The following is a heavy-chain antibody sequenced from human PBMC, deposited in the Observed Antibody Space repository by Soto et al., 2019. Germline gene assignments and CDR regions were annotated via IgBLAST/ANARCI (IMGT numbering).Heavy chain of an antibody. D-gene: IGHD3-10*01. CDR2: ISSTAGRTS. Sequence: PGGSLTLSCPTSGFTFNTYPMTWVRQAPGKGLEWVSSISSTAGRTSSYADSVKGRFAISRDFSDNTVYLQMNNLRVDDTAVYFCAKGVLSFHYGMEVWGQGTTVTVSS. V-gene: IGHV3-23*01. CDR1: GFTFNTYP. J-gene: IGHJ6*02. CDR3: AKGVLSFHYGMEV.